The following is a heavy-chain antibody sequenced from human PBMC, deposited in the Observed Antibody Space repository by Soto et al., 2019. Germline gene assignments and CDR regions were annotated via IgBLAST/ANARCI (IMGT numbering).Heavy chain of an antibody. D-gene: IGHD5-18*01. V-gene: IGHV5-51*01. Sequence: GESLKISCKGSGYSFTSYWIGWVRQMPGKGLEWMGIIYPGDSDTRYSPSFQGQVTISVDKSISTAYLQWSSLKASDTALYYCASGGHSYGSAFDPWGQGTMVTVAS. CDR2: IYPGDSDT. CDR3: ASGGHSYGSAFDP. J-gene: IGHJ3*01. CDR1: GYSFTSYW.